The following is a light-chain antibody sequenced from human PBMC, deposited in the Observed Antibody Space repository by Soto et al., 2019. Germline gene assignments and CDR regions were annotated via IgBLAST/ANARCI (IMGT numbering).Light chain of an antibody. J-gene: IGLJ1*01. CDR3: SSYSISTAYL. Sequence: QSVLTQPASVSGSPGQSITISCTGTSSDVGGYDYVSWYQLHPGKAPKLMVFEVSNRPSGVSYRFSGSKSGNTASLTISVLQAEDEAEYFCSSYSISTAYLFGTGTKLTVL. CDR2: EVS. CDR1: SSDVGGYDY. V-gene: IGLV2-14*01.